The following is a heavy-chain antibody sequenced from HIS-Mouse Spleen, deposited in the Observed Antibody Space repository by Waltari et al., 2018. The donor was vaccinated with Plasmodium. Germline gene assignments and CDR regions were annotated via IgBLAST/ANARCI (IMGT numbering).Heavy chain of an antibody. CDR2: ISYDGSNK. V-gene: IGHV3-30*04. CDR3: ARSHFRFLEWLFDY. Sequence: QVPLVESGGGVVQPGRSLRLSCAASGFTFRSYAMHWVRQAPGKGLEWVAVISYDGSNKYYADSVKGRFTISRDNSKNTLYLQMNSLRAEDTAVYYCARSHFRFLEWLFDYWGQGTLVTVSS. J-gene: IGHJ4*02. CDR1: GFTFRSYA. D-gene: IGHD3-3*01.